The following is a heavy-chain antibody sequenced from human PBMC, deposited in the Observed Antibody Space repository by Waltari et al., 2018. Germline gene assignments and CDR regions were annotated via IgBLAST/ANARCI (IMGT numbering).Heavy chain of an antibody. D-gene: IGHD2-21*01. CDR3: ARGAIAYCNY. CDR2: IYYSGST. Sequence: QVQLQESGPGLVKPSETLSLTCTVSGGSISSYYWSWIRQPPGKGLEWIGYIYYSGSTNYNPSLKSRVTISVDTSKNQFSLNLSSVTAADTAVYYCARGAIAYCNYWGQGTLVTVSS. V-gene: IGHV4-59*01. J-gene: IGHJ4*02. CDR1: GGSISSYY.